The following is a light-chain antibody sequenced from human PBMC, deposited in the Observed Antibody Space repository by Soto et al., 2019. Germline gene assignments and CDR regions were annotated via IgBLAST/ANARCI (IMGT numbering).Light chain of an antibody. CDR2: GAS. CDR1: QSISRS. J-gene: IGKJ1*01. V-gene: IGKV3-15*01. Sequence: IGVKNSPSILSVSPGERATLSCRASQSISRSLAWYQQKPGQAPRLLIYGASTRATGLPARFSGSGSGTEFTLTISSLQSEDFATYYCQQYYSFLWTFCQGTKVDI. CDR3: QQYYSFLWT.